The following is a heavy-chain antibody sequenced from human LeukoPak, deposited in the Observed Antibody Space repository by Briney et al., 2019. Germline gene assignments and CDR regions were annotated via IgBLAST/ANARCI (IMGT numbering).Heavy chain of an antibody. V-gene: IGHV4-39*01. D-gene: IGHD3/OR15-3a*01. CDR1: GGSISTSSYY. CDR3: ARQTGSGLFILP. J-gene: IGHJ4*02. Sequence: SETLSLTCTVSGGSISTSSYYWGWIRQPPGMGLEWIGSIYYTGNTYYNASLKSQVSISIDTSKNQFSLKLTSVTAADTAVYYCARQTGSGLFILPGGQGTLVTVSS. CDR2: IYYTGNT.